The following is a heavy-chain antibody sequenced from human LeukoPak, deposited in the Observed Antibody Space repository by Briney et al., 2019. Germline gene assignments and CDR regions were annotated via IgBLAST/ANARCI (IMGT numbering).Heavy chain of an antibody. Sequence: SGGSLRLSCAASGFTFSSYAMSWVRQAPGKGLEWVSAITGGGGAKYYADSVKGRFTISRDNSKNALYFQMNSLKAEDTAVYYCARGASLYSSGWYYAYWGQGTLVTVSS. CDR3: ARGASLYSSGWYYAY. CDR1: GFTFSSYA. V-gene: IGHV3-23*01. D-gene: IGHD6-19*01. CDR2: ITGGGGAK. J-gene: IGHJ4*02.